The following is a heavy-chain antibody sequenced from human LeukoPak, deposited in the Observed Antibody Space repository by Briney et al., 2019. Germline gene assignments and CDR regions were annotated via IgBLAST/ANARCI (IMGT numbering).Heavy chain of an antibody. Sequence: ASVKVSCKASGYTFTGYYMHWVRQAPGQGLEWMGWINPNSGGTNYAQKFQGRVTMTRDTSISTAYMELSRLRSDDTAVYYCARMASFSSSWYNDAFDIWGQGTMVTVSS. CDR1: GYTFTGYY. CDR2: INPNSGGT. D-gene: IGHD6-13*01. J-gene: IGHJ3*02. CDR3: ARMASFSSSWYNDAFDI. V-gene: IGHV1-2*02.